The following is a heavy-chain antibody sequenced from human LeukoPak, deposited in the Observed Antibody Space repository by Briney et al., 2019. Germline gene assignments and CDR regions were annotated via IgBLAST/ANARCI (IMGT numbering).Heavy chain of an antibody. CDR1: RFTFSSYS. Sequence: GGSLRPSCAASRFTFSSYSMNWVRQAPGKGLGWVSSISSSSSYIYYADSVKGRFTISRDNAKNSLYLQMNSLRAEDTAVYYCARGAFPDYYDSSGPSANFDYWGQGTLVTVSS. V-gene: IGHV3-21*01. J-gene: IGHJ4*02. CDR2: ISSSSSYI. CDR3: ARGAFPDYYDSSGPSANFDY. D-gene: IGHD3-22*01.